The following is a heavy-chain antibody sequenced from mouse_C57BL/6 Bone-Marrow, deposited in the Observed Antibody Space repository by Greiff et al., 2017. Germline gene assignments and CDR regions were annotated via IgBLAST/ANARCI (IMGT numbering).Heavy chain of an antibody. CDR2: ISSGGSYT. V-gene: IGHV5-6*01. D-gene: IGHD2-3*01. CDR3: ARRRGWLLRDYFDY. Sequence: EVQLVESGGDLVKPGGSLKLSCAASGFTFSSYGMSWVRQTPDKRLEWVATISSGGSYTYYPDSVKGRFTISRDNAKNTLYLQMSSLKSEDTAMYYCARRRGWLLRDYFDYWGQGTTLTVSS. CDR1: GFTFSSYG. J-gene: IGHJ2*01.